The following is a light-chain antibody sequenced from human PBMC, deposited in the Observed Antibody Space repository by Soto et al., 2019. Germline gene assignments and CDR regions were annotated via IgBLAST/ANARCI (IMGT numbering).Light chain of an antibody. Sequence: DIQMTQSPSSLSVSIGDRVTITCRASQSITNYLNWYQQKPGKAPKLLIYGASSLQSGVPSRFSGSGSGTDFTLTISSLQPEDFATYYCQQSYSSSRTFGQGTKVEIK. CDR3: QQSYSSSRT. CDR1: QSITNY. J-gene: IGKJ1*01. V-gene: IGKV1-39*01. CDR2: GAS.